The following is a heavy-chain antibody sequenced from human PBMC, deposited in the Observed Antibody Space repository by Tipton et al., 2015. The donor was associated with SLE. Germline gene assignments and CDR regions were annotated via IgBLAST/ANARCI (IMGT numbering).Heavy chain of an antibody. V-gene: IGHV4-4*07. CDR1: GGSISGYY. D-gene: IGHD1-26*01. CDR3: ARGDGSYYDY. Sequence: LRLSCTVSGGSISGYYWSWIRQPAGRGLEWIGRIYSSGSTIYNPSLKSRVTLSLDMSNNQFSLRVRSVTAADTAVYYCARGDGSYYDYWGQGTLVTVSS. J-gene: IGHJ4*02. CDR2: IYSSGST.